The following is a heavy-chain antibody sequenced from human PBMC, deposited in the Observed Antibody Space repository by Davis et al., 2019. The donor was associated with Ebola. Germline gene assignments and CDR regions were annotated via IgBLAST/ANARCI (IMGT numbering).Heavy chain of an antibody. CDR3: ARDPYSGGSAVSY. CDR1: GFTFSSYW. Sequence: GESLKISCAASGFTFSSYWMHWVRQAPGKGLVWVSRINSDGSSTSYADSVKGRFTISRDNAKNTLYLQMNSLRAEDTAVYYCARDPYSGGSAVSYRGQGTLVTVSS. V-gene: IGHV3-74*01. J-gene: IGHJ4*02. D-gene: IGHD2-15*01. CDR2: INSDGSST.